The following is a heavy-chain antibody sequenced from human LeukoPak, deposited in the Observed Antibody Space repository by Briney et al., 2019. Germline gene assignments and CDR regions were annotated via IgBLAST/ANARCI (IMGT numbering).Heavy chain of an antibody. V-gene: IGHV4-34*01. CDR1: GGSFSGYY. CDR2: INHSGST. D-gene: IGHD3-9*01. J-gene: IGHJ6*02. Sequence: NASETLSLTCAVYGGSFSGYYWSWIRQPPGKGLEWIGEINHSGSTNYNPSLKSRVTISVDTSKNQLSLKLSSVTAADTAVYYCARVFNGMDVWGQGTTVTVSS. CDR3: ARVFNGMDV.